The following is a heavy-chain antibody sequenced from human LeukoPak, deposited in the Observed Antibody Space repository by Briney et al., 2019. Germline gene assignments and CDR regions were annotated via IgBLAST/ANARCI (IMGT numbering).Heavy chain of an antibody. D-gene: IGHD1-26*01. V-gene: IGHV3-15*01. CDR2: IKSRTDGGTT. J-gene: IGHJ3*01. CDR3: TTWDGVN. CDR1: GFTFSNAL. Sequence: GGSLRLSCAASGFTFSNALMTWVRQAPGKGLEWVGHIKSRTDGGTTDCAAALKGRFTISRDDSKNTLYLQMNSLKTEDTAVYYCTTWDGVNWGQGTMVTVSS.